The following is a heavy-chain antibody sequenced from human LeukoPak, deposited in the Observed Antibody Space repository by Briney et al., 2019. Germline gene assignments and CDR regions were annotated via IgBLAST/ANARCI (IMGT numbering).Heavy chain of an antibody. V-gene: IGHV3-9*01. CDR2: ISWNSDNI. D-gene: IGHD5-12*01. CDR3: AISGGGDSGYGNFDY. Sequence: QPGGSLRLSCAASGFTFSSYAMSWIRQVPGKGLEWVSGISWNSDNIGYADSVKGRFTTSRDNAKNSLYLQMNSLRAEDTALYYCAISGGGDSGYGNFDYWGQGTLVTVSS. CDR1: GFTFSSYA. J-gene: IGHJ4*02.